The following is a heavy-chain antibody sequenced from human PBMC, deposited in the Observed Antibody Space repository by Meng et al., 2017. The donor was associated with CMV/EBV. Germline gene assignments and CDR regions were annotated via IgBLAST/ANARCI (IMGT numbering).Heavy chain of an antibody. CDR1: GITFSDFL. CDR2: IGQDGSDK. V-gene: IGHV3-7*01. Sequence: GESLKISCTVSGITFSDFLMGWFRQAPGKGLAWVANIGQDGSDKNYVDSVKGRFTISRDNAKNSLYLQMNSLRVEDTAVYYCAAGLWGAWGQGTTVTVSS. J-gene: IGHJ6*02. CDR3: AAGLWGA. D-gene: IGHD3-16*01.